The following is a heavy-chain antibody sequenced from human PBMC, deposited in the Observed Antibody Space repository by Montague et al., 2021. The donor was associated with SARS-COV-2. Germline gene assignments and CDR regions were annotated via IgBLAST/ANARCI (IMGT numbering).Heavy chain of an antibody. J-gene: IGHJ4*02. Sequence: PALVKPTQTLTLTCTFSGFSLTTSGMCVSWIRQPPGEALEWLALIDWDEDQYYSTSLKTRLTISKDTSKNQVVLTMTNMDPIDTATYYCARSYGDYRDSYFDYWGQGTLVTVSS. D-gene: IGHD4-17*01. CDR2: IDWDEDQ. V-gene: IGHV2-70*01. CDR1: GFSLTTSGMC. CDR3: ARSYGDYRDSYFDY.